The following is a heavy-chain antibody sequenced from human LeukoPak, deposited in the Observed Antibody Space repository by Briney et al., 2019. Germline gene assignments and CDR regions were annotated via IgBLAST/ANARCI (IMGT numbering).Heavy chain of an antibody. CDR2: IRSKTYGGTT. J-gene: IGHJ4*02. CDR3: TRDQGAAAAGIIGDY. Sequence: PGGSLRLSCTTSGFTFGDYAMSWFRQAPGKGLEWVGFIRSKTYGGTTEYAASVKGRFTISRDDSKSIAYLQMNSLRNEDTAVYYCTRDQGAAAAGIIGDYWGQGTLVTVSS. CDR1: GFTFGDYA. D-gene: IGHD6-13*01. V-gene: IGHV3-49*03.